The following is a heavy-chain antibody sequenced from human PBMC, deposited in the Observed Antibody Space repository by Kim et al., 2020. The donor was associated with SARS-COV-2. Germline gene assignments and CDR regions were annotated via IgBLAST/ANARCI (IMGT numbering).Heavy chain of an antibody. Sequence: SETLSLTCTVSGGSISSSYYSWGWIRQPPGKGLEWIGSIYYNESPFSNPSLKSRVTISVDTSKNQFSLKLRSVTAADTAVYYCARPLREATNTDAFNIWGQGTMCTVSS. CDR2: IYYNESP. CDR3: ARPLREATNTDAFNI. V-gene: IGHV4-39*01. CDR1: GGSISSSYYS. J-gene: IGHJ3*02. D-gene: IGHD1-26*01.